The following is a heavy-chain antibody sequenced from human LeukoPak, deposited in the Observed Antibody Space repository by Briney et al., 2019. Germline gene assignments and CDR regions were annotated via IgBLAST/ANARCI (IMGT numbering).Heavy chain of an antibody. Sequence: GGSLRLSCAASGFTISPYWMNWVRQTPGKGLVWVSRISRDGSNTVYADSVKGRFTISRDNANKTLYLQMNSLRGDDTAVYYCAREWDLPGAYYMDVWGKGTTVTVSS. J-gene: IGHJ6*03. CDR3: AREWDLPGAYYMDV. D-gene: IGHD1-26*01. CDR1: GFTISPYW. V-gene: IGHV3-74*01. CDR2: ISRDGSNT.